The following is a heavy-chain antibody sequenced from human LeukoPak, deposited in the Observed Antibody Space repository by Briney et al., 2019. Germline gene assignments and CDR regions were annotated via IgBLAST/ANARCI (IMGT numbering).Heavy chain of an antibody. D-gene: IGHD2-2*01. V-gene: IGHV2-5*01. J-gene: IGHJ4*02. CDR1: GFSLSTSGVG. Sequence: SGPTLEKPTQTLTLTCTFSGFSLSTSGVGVGWIRQPPGKALEWLALIYWNDDKRYSPSLKSRLTITKDTSKNQVVLTMTNMDPVDTATYYCAHRASCSSTSCRLPFDYWGQGTLVTVSS. CDR3: AHRASCSSTSCRLPFDY. CDR2: IYWNDDK.